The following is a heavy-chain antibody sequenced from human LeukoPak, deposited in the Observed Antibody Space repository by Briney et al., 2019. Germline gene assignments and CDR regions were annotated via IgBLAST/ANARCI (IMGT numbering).Heavy chain of an antibody. CDR1: GFTFSSYS. Sequence: GGSLRLSCAASGFTFSSYSMNWVRQAPGKGLEWVSSIRSSSSYIYYADSVKGRFTISRDNAKNSLYLQMNSLRAEDTAVYYCATGRYCSGGSCYGNWFDPWGQGTLVTVSS. J-gene: IGHJ5*02. CDR2: IRSSSSYI. CDR3: ATGRYCSGGSCYGNWFDP. D-gene: IGHD2-15*01. V-gene: IGHV3-21*01.